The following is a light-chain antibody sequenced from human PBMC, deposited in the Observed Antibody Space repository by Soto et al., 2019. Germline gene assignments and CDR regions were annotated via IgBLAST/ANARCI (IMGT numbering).Light chain of an antibody. CDR3: QKYNSALWT. J-gene: IGKJ1*01. V-gene: IGKV1-27*01. CDR1: QSISNY. Sequence: DIQMTQSPSSLSASVRDRATITCRASQSISNYLAWYQQKPWKVPKLLIYAASTLQSGVPSRFSGSGSGTDFTLTIRSLQPEDVATYYCQKYNSALWTFGQGTKVEIK. CDR2: AAS.